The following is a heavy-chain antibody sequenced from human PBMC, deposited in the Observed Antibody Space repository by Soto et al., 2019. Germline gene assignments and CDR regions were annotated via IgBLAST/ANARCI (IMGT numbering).Heavy chain of an antibody. D-gene: IGHD6-19*01. CDR2: INGDGSTT. CDR1: GFTFSSYW. Sequence: GGSLRLSCAASGFTFSSYWMHWVRQAPGKGLVWVSRINGDGSTTTYADSVKGRFTISRDNAKNTLYLQMNRLRAEDTAVYYCVRVHTVSGDYWGQGTLVTVS. J-gene: IGHJ4*02. V-gene: IGHV3-74*01. CDR3: VRVHTVSGDY.